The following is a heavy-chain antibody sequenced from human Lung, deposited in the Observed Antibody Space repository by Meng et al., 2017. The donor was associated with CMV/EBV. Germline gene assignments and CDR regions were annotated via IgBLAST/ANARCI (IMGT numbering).Heavy chain of an antibody. J-gene: IGHJ4*02. D-gene: IGHD3-22*01. CDR1: GGSISSSSYY. CDR3: ARGGYYYDSSGYYYPGGFDY. Sequence: SETLSLTCTVSGGSISSSSYYWGWIRQSPGKGLEWIGSIYYSGSTYYNPSLKSRVTISVDTSKNQFSLKLSSVTAADTAVYYCARGGYYYDSSGYYYPGGFDYWGQGTLVTVSS. V-gene: IGHV4-39*07. CDR2: IYYSGST.